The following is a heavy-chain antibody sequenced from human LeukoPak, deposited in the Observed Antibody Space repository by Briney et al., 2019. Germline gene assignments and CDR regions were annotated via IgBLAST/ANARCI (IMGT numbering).Heavy chain of an antibody. CDR1: GGSISSYY. Sequence: PSETLSLTCTVSGGSISSYYWSWIRQPPGKGLEWIGYIYYSGSTNYNPSLKSRVIISVDTSKNQFSLKLSSVTAADTAVYYCARRSAAGFFDYWGQGTLVTVSS. V-gene: IGHV4-59*08. D-gene: IGHD6-13*01. CDR2: IYYSGST. CDR3: ARRSAAGFFDY. J-gene: IGHJ4*02.